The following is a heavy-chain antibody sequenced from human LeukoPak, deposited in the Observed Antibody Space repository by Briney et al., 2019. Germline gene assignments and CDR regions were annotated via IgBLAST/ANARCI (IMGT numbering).Heavy chain of an antibody. CDR2: IYPGDSDT. D-gene: IGHD3-10*01. CDR3: ARQRRAVVRGVIITFFPDY. CDR1: GYSFTSYW. Sequence: GESLKISCKGSGYSFTSYWIGWVRQMPGKGLEWMGIIYPGDSDTRYSPSFQGQVTISADKSISTAYLQWSSLKASGTAMYYCARQRRAVVRGVIITFFPDYWGQGTLVTVSS. J-gene: IGHJ4*02. V-gene: IGHV5-51*01.